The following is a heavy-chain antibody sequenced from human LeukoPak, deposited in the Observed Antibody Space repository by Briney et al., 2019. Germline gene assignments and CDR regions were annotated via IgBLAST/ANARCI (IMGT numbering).Heavy chain of an antibody. V-gene: IGHV3-23*01. D-gene: IGHD6-13*01. Sequence: GGSLRLSCAASGFTFSSYSMSWVRQAPGKGLEWVSAISGSGGSTYYADSVKGRFTISRDNSKNTLYLQMNSLRAEDTAVYYCAKSGSSSWFPPFDYWGQGTLVTVSS. CDR2: ISGSGGST. J-gene: IGHJ4*02. CDR3: AKSGSSSWFPPFDY. CDR1: GFTFSSYS.